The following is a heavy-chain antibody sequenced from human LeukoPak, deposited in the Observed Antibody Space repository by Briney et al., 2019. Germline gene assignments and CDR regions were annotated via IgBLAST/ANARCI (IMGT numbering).Heavy chain of an antibody. V-gene: IGHV3-11*01. Sequence: AGGSLRLSCAASGFTFSDYYMSWIRQAPGKGLEWVSYISSSGTTIYYADSVRGRFTITRDNAKNSLYLQMSSLRLGDTAIYYCAGRASGSYLLFWGQGILVTVSA. CDR1: GFTFSDYY. J-gene: IGHJ4*02. D-gene: IGHD6-25*01. CDR2: ISSSGTTI. CDR3: AGRASGSYLLF.